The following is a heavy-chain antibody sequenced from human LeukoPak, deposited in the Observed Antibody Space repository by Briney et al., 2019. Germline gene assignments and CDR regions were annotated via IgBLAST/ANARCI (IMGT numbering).Heavy chain of an antibody. CDR1: GGSFSGYY. J-gene: IGHJ4*02. D-gene: IGHD6-13*01. Sequence: SETLSLTCAVYGGSFSGYYWNWIRQPPGKGLEWIGEINHSGSANYNPSLKSRVSMSVDTSKNQFSLRLTSVTAADTAVCYCARGDIATPGAAFNSWGQGTLIIVSS. CDR3: ARGDIATPGAAFNS. V-gene: IGHV4-34*01. CDR2: INHSGSA.